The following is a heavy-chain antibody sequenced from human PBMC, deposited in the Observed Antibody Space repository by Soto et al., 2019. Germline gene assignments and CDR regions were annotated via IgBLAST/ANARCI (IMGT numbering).Heavy chain of an antibody. CDR2: IYYSGST. V-gene: IGHV4-61*01. D-gene: IGHD3-22*01. J-gene: IGHJ5*02. CDR3: ARDCRSLKNYYERVFDP. CDR1: GGSVSSGSYY. Sequence: PSETLSLTCTVSGGSVSSGSYYWSWIRQPPGKGLEWIGYIYYSGSTNYNPSLKSRVTISVDTSKNQFSLKLSSVTAADTAVYYCARDCRSLKNYYERVFDPWGQGTLVTVSS.